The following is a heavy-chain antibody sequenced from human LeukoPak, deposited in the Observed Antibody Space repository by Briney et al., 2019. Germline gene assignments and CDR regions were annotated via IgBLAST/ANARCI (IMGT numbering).Heavy chain of an antibody. CDR1: GGSISSSSYY. V-gene: IGHV4-39*01. J-gene: IGHJ3*02. D-gene: IGHD3-22*01. CDR2: IYYSGST. Sequence: SETLSLTCTVSGGSISSSSYYWGWIRQPPGMGLEWTGSIYYSGSTYYNPSLKSRVTISVDTSKNQFSLKLSSVTAADTAVYYCARHITPTYYYDSSGYSDAFDIWGQGTMVTVSS. CDR3: ARHITPTYYYDSSGYSDAFDI.